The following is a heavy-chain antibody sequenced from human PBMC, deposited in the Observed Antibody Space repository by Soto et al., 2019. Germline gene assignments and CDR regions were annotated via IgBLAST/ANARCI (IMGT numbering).Heavy chain of an antibody. V-gene: IGHV3-74*01. D-gene: IGHD2-15*01. CDR2: INSDGSST. J-gene: IGHJ6*03. CDR3: ARVGRVVAATHYYYYYMDV. CDR1: GFTFSSYW. Sequence: GGSLRLSCAASGFTFSSYWMHWVRQAPGKGLVWVSRINSDGSSTSYADSVKGRFTISRDNAKNTLYLQMNSLRAEDTAVYYCARVGRVVAATHYYYYYMDVWGKGTTVTVSS.